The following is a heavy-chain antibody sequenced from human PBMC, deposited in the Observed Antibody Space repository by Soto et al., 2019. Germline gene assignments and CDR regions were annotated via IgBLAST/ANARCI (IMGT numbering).Heavy chain of an antibody. D-gene: IGHD6-19*01. CDR3: AKVSTGSGWYSRFAS. V-gene: IGHV3-30*18. J-gene: IGHJ4*02. Sequence: QVQLVESGGGVVQPGGSLRLSCAASGFTFSHYGMYWVRHAPGTGLEWVAAISNDGVNKYYPDSVKGRFTISRDNYRSSLSLELTRRAAEDTAAYYCAKVSTGSGWYSRFASWGQGTLVTVSS. CDR1: GFTFSHYG. CDR2: ISNDGVNK.